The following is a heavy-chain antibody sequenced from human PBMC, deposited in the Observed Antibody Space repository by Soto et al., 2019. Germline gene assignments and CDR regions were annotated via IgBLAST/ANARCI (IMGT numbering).Heavy chain of an antibody. CDR1: GFTFSSYA. V-gene: IGHV3-23*01. J-gene: IGHJ4*02. CDR3: AKGKGVNKREERSGWYFDY. CDR2: ISGSGGST. D-gene: IGHD6-19*01. Sequence: EVQLLESGGGLVQPGGSLRLSCAASGFTFSSYAMSWVRQAPGKGLEWVSAISGSGGSTYYADSVKGRFTISRDNSKNTLYLQMNSLRAEDTAVYYCAKGKGVNKREERSGWYFDYWGQGTLVTVSS.